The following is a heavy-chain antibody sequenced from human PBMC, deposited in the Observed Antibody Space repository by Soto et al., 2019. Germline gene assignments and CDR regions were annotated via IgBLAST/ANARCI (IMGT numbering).Heavy chain of an antibody. J-gene: IGHJ4*02. CDR3: ARDQGQQLVLPLGY. V-gene: IGHV3-48*01. CDR2: ISSSSSTI. D-gene: IGHD6-13*01. Sequence: GGSLRLSCAASGFTFSSYSMNWVRQAPGKGLEWVSYISSSSSTIYYADSVKGRFTISRDNAKNSLYLQMNSLRAEDTAVYYCARDQGQQLVLPLGYWGQGTLVTVSS. CDR1: GFTFSSYS.